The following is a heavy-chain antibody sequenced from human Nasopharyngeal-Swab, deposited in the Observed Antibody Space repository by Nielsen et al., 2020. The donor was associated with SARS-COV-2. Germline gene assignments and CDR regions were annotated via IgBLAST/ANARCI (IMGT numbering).Heavy chain of an antibody. Sequence: GGSLRLSCAGSGFTFSRYWMSWVRQAPGKGLEWVANIKQDGSEKYYEDSVKGRFTISRDNAKNSLYLQMNSLRAEDTAVYYCARDKGMRDYVWGSYRSSYYYYYGMGVWGQGTTVTVSS. CDR3: ARDKGMRDYVWGSYRSSYYYYYGMGV. V-gene: IGHV3-7*01. J-gene: IGHJ6*02. D-gene: IGHD3-16*02. CDR1: GFTFSRYW. CDR2: IKQDGSEK.